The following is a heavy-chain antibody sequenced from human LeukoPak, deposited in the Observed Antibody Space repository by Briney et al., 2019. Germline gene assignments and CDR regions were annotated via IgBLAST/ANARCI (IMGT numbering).Heavy chain of an antibody. CDR1: GFTFSSYG. Sequence: GGSLRLSCAASGFTFSSYGMHWVRQAPGKGLEWVAVISYDGSNKYYADSVKGRFTISRDNSKNTLYLQMNSLRAEDTAVYYCANLEGYGSSVGDYWGQGTLVTVSS. D-gene: IGHD6-6*01. J-gene: IGHJ4*02. CDR3: ANLEGYGSSVGDY. CDR2: ISYDGSNK. V-gene: IGHV3-30*18.